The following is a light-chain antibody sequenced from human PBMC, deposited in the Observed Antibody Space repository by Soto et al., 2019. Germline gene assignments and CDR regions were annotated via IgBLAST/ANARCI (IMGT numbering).Light chain of an antibody. CDR2: WAS. V-gene: IGKV4-1*01. J-gene: IGKJ4*01. Sequence: DIVMTQSPDSLAVSLGERATINCKSSQSVLYSSNNKNYLAWYQQKPGQPAKLLIYWASTRESGVPDRFSGSGSGTDFTLSISSLQAEDVAVYYCQQYSSTLPLTFGGGTKVEIK. CDR1: QSVLYSSNNKNY. CDR3: QQYSSTLPLT.